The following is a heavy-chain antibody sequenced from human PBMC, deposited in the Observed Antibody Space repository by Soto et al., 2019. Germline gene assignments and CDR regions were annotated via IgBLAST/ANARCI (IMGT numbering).Heavy chain of an antibody. CDR3: ARQSYSSYYFDY. CDR2: ISSNGGST. CDR1: GFTFSSYA. V-gene: IGHV3-64*01. Sequence: EVQLVESGGGLVQPGGSLRLSCAASGFTFSSYAMHWVRQAPGKGLEYVSAISSNGGSTYYANSVKGRFTISRDNSKNTLYFQMGSLRAEDMAVYYCARQSYSSYYFDYWGQGTLVTVSS. J-gene: IGHJ4*02. D-gene: IGHD6-13*01.